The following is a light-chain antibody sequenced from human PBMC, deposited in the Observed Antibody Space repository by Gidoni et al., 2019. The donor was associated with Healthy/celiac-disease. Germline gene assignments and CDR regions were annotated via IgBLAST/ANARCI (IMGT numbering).Light chain of an antibody. V-gene: IGKV1-9*01. J-gene: IGKJ2*01. CDR3: QQLNSYPPT. CDR2: AAS. CDR1: QGISSY. Sequence: DIQLTQSPSFLSASVGDRVTITCRASQGISSYLAWYQQKPGIAPKLLIYAASTLQIGVPSRFSGSGSGTEFTLTISSLQPEDFATYYCQQLNSYPPTFGQGTKLEIK.